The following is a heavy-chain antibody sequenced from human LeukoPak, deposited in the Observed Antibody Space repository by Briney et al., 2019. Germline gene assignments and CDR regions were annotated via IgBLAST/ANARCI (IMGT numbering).Heavy chain of an antibody. CDR3: VREDTPATANY. Sequence: GGSLRLSCAASGFTFSSYAMSWVRQTPGKGLEWVSAISGGGDITYYADSVKGRFTISRDNSKDTLFLQMHSLRPGDTAVYYCVREDTPATANYWGQGTLVTISS. CDR2: ISGGGDIT. V-gene: IGHV3-23*01. D-gene: IGHD2-21*02. CDR1: GFTFSSYA. J-gene: IGHJ4*02.